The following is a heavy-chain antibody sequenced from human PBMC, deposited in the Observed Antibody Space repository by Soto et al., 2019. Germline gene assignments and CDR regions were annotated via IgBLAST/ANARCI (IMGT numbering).Heavy chain of an antibody. CDR3: ARRYGSCFDY. Sequence: PSETQSLTCTVSGGSISSYYLSWIRQPPGKGLEWIGYIYYSGSTNYNPSLKSRVTISVDTSKNQFSLKLSSVTAADTAVYYCARRYGSCFDYWGQGPWSPSPQ. CDR2: IYYSGST. V-gene: IGHV4-59*08. J-gene: IGHJ4*02. D-gene: IGHD5-18*01. CDR1: GGSISSYY.